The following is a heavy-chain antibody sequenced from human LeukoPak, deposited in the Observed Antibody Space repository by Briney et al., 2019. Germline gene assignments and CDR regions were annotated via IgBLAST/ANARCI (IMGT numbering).Heavy chain of an antibody. D-gene: IGHD1-26*01. J-gene: IGHJ4*02. CDR1: GYTFTSYG. V-gene: IGHV1-18*01. CDR3: ARDEGGSYSDYFDY. Sequence: ASVKVSCKASGYTFTSYGISWVRQAPGQGLEWMGWISAYNGNTNYAQKLQGRVTMTTDTSTSTAYMELRSLRSDDTTVYYCARDEGGSYSDYFDYWGQGTLVTVSS. CDR2: ISAYNGNT.